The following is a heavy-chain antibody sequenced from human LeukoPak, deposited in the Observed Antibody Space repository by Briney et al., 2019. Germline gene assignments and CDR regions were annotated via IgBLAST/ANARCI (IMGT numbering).Heavy chain of an antibody. CDR1: GGSISSGDYY. CDR2: IYYSGST. V-gene: IGHV4-30-4*08. D-gene: IGHD6-13*01. Sequence: NSSQTLSLTCTVSGGSISSGDYYWSWIRQPPGKGLEWIGYIYYSGSTYYNPSLKSRVTISVDTSKNQFSLKLSSVTAAATAVYYCARGTKIAAVNWGQGTLVTVSS. J-gene: IGHJ4*02. CDR3: ARGTKIAAVN.